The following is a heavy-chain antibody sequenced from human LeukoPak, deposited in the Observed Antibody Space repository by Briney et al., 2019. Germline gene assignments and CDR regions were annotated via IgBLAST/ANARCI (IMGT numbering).Heavy chain of an antibody. CDR3: ARGIAVAGPGPYYYYYGMDV. Sequence: ASVKVSCKASGYTLTDYYMHWVRQAPGQRLEWMGWINAGNGNTKYSQKFQGRVTITRDTSASTAYMELSSLRSEDTAVYYCARGIAVAGPGPYYYYYGMDVWGQGTTVTVSS. CDR2: INAGNGNT. V-gene: IGHV1-3*01. D-gene: IGHD6-19*01. J-gene: IGHJ6*02. CDR1: GYTLTDYY.